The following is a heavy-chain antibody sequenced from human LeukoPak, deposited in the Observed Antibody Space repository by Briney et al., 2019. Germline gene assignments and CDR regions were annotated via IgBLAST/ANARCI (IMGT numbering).Heavy chain of an antibody. CDR2: IYDSGST. D-gene: IGHD3-16*01. J-gene: IGHJ5*02. V-gene: IGHV4-34*01. CDR3: ARHYGP. Sequence: PSETLSLTCAVNGGSLSGYYWSWTRQPPGKGLEWIGSIYDSGSTYYNPSLKSRVTISVDTSKNQFSLKLNSVTAADTAVYYCARHYGPWGQGTLVTVSS. CDR1: GGSLSGYY.